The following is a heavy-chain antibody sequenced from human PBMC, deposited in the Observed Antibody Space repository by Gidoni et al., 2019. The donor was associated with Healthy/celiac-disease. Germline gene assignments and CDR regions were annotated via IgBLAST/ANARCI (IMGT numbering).Heavy chain of an antibody. D-gene: IGHD6-13*01. V-gene: IGHV4-30-2*05. J-gene: IGHJ5*02. Sequence: YNPSLKSRVTISVDTSKNQFSLKLSSVTAADTAVYYCARDRLYSSSWFNWFDPWGQGTLVTVSS. CDR3: ARDRLYSSSWFNWFDP.